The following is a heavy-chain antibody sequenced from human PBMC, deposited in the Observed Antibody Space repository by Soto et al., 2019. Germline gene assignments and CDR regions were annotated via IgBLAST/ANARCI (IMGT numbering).Heavy chain of an antibody. CDR3: ARRVGGYSSGCRFDY. CDR1: GGSIRSSSYY. V-gene: IGHV4-39*01. CDR2: IYYSGST. Sequence: SETLSLTCTVSGGSIRSSSYYWGWIRQPPGKGLEWIGSIYYSGSTYYNPSLKSRVTISVDTSKNQFSLKLSSVTSADTAVYYCARRVGGYSSGCRFDYWGQGTLVTVSS. D-gene: IGHD6-19*01. J-gene: IGHJ4*02.